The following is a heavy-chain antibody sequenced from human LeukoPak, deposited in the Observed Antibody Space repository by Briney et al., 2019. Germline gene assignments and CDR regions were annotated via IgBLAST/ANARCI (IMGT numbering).Heavy chain of an antibody. D-gene: IGHD3-9*01. V-gene: IGHV4-61*10. CDR3: ARDQSDYDILTGYENWFDP. CDR2: IYYSGST. Sequence: SQTLSLTCSVSGDSISSGNYYWTWIRQPAGKGLEWIGYIYYSGSTNYNPSLKSRVTISVDTSKNQFSLKLSSVTAADTAVYYCARDQSDYDILTGYENWFDPWGQGTLVTVSS. J-gene: IGHJ5*02. CDR1: GDSISSGNYY.